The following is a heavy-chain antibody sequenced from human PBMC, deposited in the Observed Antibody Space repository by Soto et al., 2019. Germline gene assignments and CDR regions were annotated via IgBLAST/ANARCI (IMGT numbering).Heavy chain of an antibody. CDR3: ANDPTVVEAFYYYGMDV. V-gene: IGHV3-30*18. CDR1: GFTFSSYG. D-gene: IGHD2-2*01. CDR2: ISYDGRNN. J-gene: IGHJ6*02. Sequence: QVQLVESGGGVVQPGRSLRLSCAASGFTFSSYGMHWVRQAPGKGLEWVAVISYDGRNNYYADSVKGRFTISRDNSKNTLFLQMTRLRSEDAAGYYCANDPTVVEAFYYYGMDVWGQGTTVTVSS.